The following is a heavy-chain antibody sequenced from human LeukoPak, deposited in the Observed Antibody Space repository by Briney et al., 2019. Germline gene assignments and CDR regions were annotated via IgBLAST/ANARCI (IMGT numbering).Heavy chain of an antibody. CDR1: GFTFSSYA. D-gene: IGHD6-6*01. CDR2: ISYDGSNK. Sequence: GGSLRLSCAASGFTFSSYAMHWVRQAPGKGLEWVAVISYDGSNKYYADSVKGRFTISRDNSKNTLCLQMNSLRAEDTAVYYCARDHSSSSSYYFDYWGQGTLVTVSP. V-gene: IGHV3-30-3*01. J-gene: IGHJ4*02. CDR3: ARDHSSSSSYYFDY.